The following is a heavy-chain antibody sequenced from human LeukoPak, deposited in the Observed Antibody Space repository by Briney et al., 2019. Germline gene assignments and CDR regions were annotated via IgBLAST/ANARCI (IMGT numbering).Heavy chain of an antibody. D-gene: IGHD2-8*02. CDR3: AGHHPRNTVDF. Sequence: RSSETLSLTCTVSGGSTSSYYWSWIRQPPGKGLEWIAYISDIGSINYNPSLKSRVTISLDTSKNQFSLKLSSVTAADTAVYYCAGHHPRNTVDFWGQGTLVTVSS. V-gene: IGHV4-59*08. CDR2: ISDIGSI. CDR1: GGSTSSYY. J-gene: IGHJ4*02.